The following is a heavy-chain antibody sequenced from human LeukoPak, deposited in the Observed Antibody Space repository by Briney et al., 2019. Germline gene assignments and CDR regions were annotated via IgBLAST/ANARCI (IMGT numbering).Heavy chain of an antibody. D-gene: IGHD2-15*01. CDR2: IYTSGST. CDR3: ARDLFRGGDAFDI. J-gene: IGHJ3*02. CDR1: GDSIPNYY. Sequence: SETLSLTCTVSGDSIPNYYWSWIRQPAGKGLEWIGRIYTSGSTNYNPSLKSRVTMSVDTSKNQFSLKLSSVTAADTAVYYCARDLFRGGDAFDIWGQGTMVTVSS. V-gene: IGHV4-4*07.